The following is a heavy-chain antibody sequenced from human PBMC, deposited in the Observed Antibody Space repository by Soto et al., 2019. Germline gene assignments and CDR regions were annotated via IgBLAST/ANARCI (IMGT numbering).Heavy chain of an antibody. CDR3: AKDTYSSSPYYMDV. CDR1: GFTFDDYA. Sequence: EVHLVESGGGLVQPGRSLRLSCAASGFTFDDYAMHWVRQVPGKGLEWVSGISWNSGNIGYADSVKGRFTISRDNAKNYLYLQMNSLRVEDTALYFCAKDTYSSSPYYMDVWGKGTTVTVSS. CDR2: ISWNSGNI. V-gene: IGHV3-9*01. J-gene: IGHJ6*03. D-gene: IGHD6-19*01.